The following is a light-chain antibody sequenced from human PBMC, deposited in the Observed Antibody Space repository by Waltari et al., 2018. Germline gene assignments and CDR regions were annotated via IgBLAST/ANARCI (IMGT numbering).Light chain of an antibody. CDR1: QSTRGW. CDR3: QQYHNWPRGM. V-gene: IGKV1-5*01. J-gene: IGKJ1*01. CDR2: DAS. Sequence: DIQMTQSPSMLSASVGDRVTITCRASQSTRGWLAWYQMKPGLAPKLLIYDASNLGDGIPSRFSGSGFGTNFTLTISSLQSEDSALYYCQQYHNWPRGMFGQGTKVEFK.